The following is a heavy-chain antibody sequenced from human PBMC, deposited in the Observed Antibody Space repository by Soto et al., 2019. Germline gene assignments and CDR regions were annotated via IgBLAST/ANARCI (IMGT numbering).Heavy chain of an antibody. D-gene: IGHD6-19*01. Sequence: DVQLVESGGGLVQPGRSLRLSCAASGFTFDDYAMHWVRQAPGKGLEWVSGISWNSGSIGYADSVKGRFTISRDNAKNSLYLQMNSLRAEDTALYYCAKGPYSSGWYGYWGQGTLVTVSS. V-gene: IGHV3-9*01. CDR1: GFTFDDYA. CDR2: ISWNSGSI. J-gene: IGHJ4*02. CDR3: AKGPYSSGWYGY.